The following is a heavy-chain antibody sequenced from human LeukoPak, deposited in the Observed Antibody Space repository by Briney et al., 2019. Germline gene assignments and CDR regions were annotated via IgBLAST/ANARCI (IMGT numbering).Heavy chain of an antibody. Sequence: PSETLSLTCTVSGGSISSSSYYWGWIRQPPGKGLEWIGSIYYSGSTYYNPSLKSRVTISVDTFKNQFSLKLSSVTAADTAVYYCARGDPRAIAVAGTGDWFDPWGQGTLVTVSS. CDR3: ARGDPRAIAVAGTGDWFDP. J-gene: IGHJ5*02. CDR1: GGSISSSSYY. D-gene: IGHD6-19*01. V-gene: IGHV4-39*07. CDR2: IYYSGST.